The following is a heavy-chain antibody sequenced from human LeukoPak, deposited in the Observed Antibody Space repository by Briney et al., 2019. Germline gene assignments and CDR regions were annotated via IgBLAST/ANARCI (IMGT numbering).Heavy chain of an antibody. V-gene: IGHV3-53*01. D-gene: IGHD3-16*01. Sequence: PGGSLRLSCAASGFTLSGYWMHWVRQAPGKGLEWVSLDYNGVTTYYADSVKGRFIISRDNSKSTLYLQMNSLRPEDTAVYYCARISLRYFDYWGQGTLVTVSS. J-gene: IGHJ4*02. CDR3: ARISLRYFDY. CDR1: GFTLSGYW. CDR2: DYNGVTT.